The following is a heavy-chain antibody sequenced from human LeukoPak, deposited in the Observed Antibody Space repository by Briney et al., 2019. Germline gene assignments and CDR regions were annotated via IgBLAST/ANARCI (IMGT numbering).Heavy chain of an antibody. CDR2: ISSSGSTI. Sequence: GGSLRLSCAASGFTFSDYYMSWIRQAPGKGLEWVSYISSSGSTIYYADSVKGRFTISRDDAKNSLYLQMNSLRAEDTAVYYCARDRLGGDYYDSSGYLGVWGKGTTVTVSS. CDR1: GFTFSDYY. V-gene: IGHV3-11*04. CDR3: ARDRLGGDYYDSSGYLGV. D-gene: IGHD3-22*01. J-gene: IGHJ6*04.